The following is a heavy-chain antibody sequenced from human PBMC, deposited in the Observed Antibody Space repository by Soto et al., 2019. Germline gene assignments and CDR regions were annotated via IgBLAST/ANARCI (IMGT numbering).Heavy chain of an antibody. Sequence: GGSLRLSCAASGFTFSTYSMNWGRQAPGKGLEWVSSISSSSTYIYYADSVKGRFTISRDNAKNSLYLQMNSLRVEDTAVYYCAREVFCSSSSCQVRYGMDVWGQGTTVTVSS. CDR3: AREVFCSSSSCQVRYGMDV. D-gene: IGHD2-2*01. CDR1: GFTFSTYS. V-gene: IGHV3-21*04. J-gene: IGHJ6*02. CDR2: ISSSSTYI.